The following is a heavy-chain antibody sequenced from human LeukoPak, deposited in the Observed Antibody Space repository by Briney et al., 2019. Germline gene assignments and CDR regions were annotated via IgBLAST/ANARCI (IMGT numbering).Heavy chain of an antibody. V-gene: IGHV3-53*01. D-gene: IGHD3-10*01. J-gene: IGHJ4*02. CDR3: AREGAYGSGSYEH. CDR2: IYSGEST. CDR1: VSSVRGNY. Sequence: GGSLRLSCAVSVSSVRGNYMSWVRQAPGKGLQWVSIIYSGESTHYADSVKGRFTISRDHSKNTLYLQMNRLRAEDTAVYYCAREGAYGSGSYEHWGQGTLVTVAS.